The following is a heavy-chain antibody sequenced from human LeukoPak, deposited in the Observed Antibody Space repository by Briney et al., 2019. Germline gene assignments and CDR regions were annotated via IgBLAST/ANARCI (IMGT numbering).Heavy chain of an antibody. Sequence: PSETLSLTCTVSGASISSYFWTWIRQSPGKGLEWIGYISNIGSTNYNPSLKSRVTISGDTSKNQFSLKLTSVTAADTAVYYCTRDRSALDTWGQGTMVTVSS. V-gene: IGHV4-59*01. CDR1: GASISSYF. CDR3: TRDRSALDT. CDR2: ISNIGST. J-gene: IGHJ3*02.